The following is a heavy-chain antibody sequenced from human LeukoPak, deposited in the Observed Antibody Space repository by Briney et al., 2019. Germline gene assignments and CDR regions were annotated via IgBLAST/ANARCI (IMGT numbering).Heavy chain of an antibody. CDR2: ITGDVNDM. CDR1: GFTFSSQW. D-gene: IGHD6-13*01. V-gene: IGHV3-74*01. Sequence: GGSLRLSCAASGFTFSSQWMHWVRQAPGKGLVWVARITGDVNDMSYADSVKGRFTISRDNAKNTLSLQMNSLRAEDTAIYYCVTGLIAAGGSSANYWGPGTLVTVSS. J-gene: IGHJ4*02. CDR3: VTGLIAAGGSSANY.